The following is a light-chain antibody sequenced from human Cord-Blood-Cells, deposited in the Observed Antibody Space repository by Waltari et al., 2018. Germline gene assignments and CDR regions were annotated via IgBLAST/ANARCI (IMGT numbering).Light chain of an antibody. J-gene: IGKJ5*01. CDR3: QQSYSTPIT. V-gene: IGKV1-39*01. CDR2: AAS. CDR1: QSISSY. Sequence: DIQMTQSPSSLSASVGDRVTITCQASQSISSYLNWYQQKPGKAPKLLIYAASSLQSGVPSRFSGRGSGTDFTLTISSLQPEDFATYYCQQSYSTPITFGQGTRLEIK.